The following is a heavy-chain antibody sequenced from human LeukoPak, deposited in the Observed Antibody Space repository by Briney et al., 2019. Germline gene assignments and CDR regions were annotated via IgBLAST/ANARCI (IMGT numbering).Heavy chain of an antibody. D-gene: IGHD5-12*01. CDR3: AREAYSGNGEFDF. J-gene: IGHJ4*02. Sequence: ASVKVSCKASGGTFSSYAISWVRQAPGQGLEWMGRVNPNSGGTSYAQKFQGRVTMTRDTSISTAYMELSRLRSDDTAVYYCAREAYSGNGEFDFWGQGTLVTVSS. V-gene: IGHV1-2*06. CDR1: GGTFSSYA. CDR2: VNPNSGGT.